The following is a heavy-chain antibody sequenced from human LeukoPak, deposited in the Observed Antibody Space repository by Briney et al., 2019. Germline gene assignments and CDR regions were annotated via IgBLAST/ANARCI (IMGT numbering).Heavy chain of an antibody. V-gene: IGHV3-11*01. Sequence: GGSLRLSCAASGFTFSDYYMSWIRLAPGKGLEWVSYISSSGGPIYYADSVKGRFTISRDNAKNSLYLQMNSLRAEDTAVYYCARDWRNKYSNSWSRGEWYFDLWGRGTLVTVSS. CDR3: ARDWRNKYSNSWSRGEWYFDL. D-gene: IGHD6-13*01. J-gene: IGHJ2*01. CDR2: ISSSGGPI. CDR1: GFTFSDYY.